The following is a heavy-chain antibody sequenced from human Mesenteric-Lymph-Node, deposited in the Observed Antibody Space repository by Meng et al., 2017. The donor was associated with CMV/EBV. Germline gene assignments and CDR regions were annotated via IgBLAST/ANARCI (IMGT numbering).Heavy chain of an antibody. V-gene: IGHV4-34*01. J-gene: IGHJ4*02. CDR3: ARHQRWLKSEGGFNY. CDR1: GGSFSGYY. CDR2: INHSGST. Sequence: RPHVGSGLLKPSETLAPTCAVYGGSFSGYYWSWIRQPPGKGLEWIGEINHSGSTNYNPSLKSRVTISVDTSKNQFSLKLSSVTAADTAVYYCARHQRWLKSEGGFNYWGQGTLVTVSS. D-gene: IGHD4-23*01.